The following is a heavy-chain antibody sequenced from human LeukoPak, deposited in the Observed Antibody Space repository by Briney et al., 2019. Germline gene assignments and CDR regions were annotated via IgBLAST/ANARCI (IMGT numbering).Heavy chain of an antibody. Sequence: GESPKISCKGSGYSFTSYWISGVRQMPGKGLEWMGRIDPSDSYTSYSPSFQGHVTISADKSISTAYLQWSSLKASDTAMYYCARHIAAGGYYHYYGVDVWGQGTTVTVSS. V-gene: IGHV5-10-1*01. D-gene: IGHD6-13*01. CDR1: GYSFTSYW. CDR3: ARHIAAGGYYHYYGVDV. J-gene: IGHJ6*02. CDR2: IDPSDSYT.